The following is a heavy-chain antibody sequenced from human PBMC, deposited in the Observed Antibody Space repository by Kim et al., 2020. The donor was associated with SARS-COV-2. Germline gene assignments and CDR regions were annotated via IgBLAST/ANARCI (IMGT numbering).Heavy chain of an antibody. Sequence: AVSMKRRITINPDTAKNQFSLQVNSVTPEDTAVYYCARVIAAAGIGAFDIWGQGTMVTVSS. D-gene: IGHD6-13*01. CDR3: ARVIAAAGIGAFDI. V-gene: IGHV6-1*01. J-gene: IGHJ3*02.